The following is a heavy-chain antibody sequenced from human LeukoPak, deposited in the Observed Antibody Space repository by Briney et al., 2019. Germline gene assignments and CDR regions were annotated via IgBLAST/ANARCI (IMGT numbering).Heavy chain of an antibody. D-gene: IGHD3-3*01. Sequence: GGSLRLSCAASGFTFNNYAMSWVRQAPGKGLEWVSAISGTGDATWYPDSVKGRFTISRDKSRNTVYLQMNSLRAEDTAVYYCAKTPIPDYDFWSGYCLFDYWGQGTLVTVSS. V-gene: IGHV3-23*01. CDR3: AKTPIPDYDFWSGYCLFDY. J-gene: IGHJ4*02. CDR2: ISGTGDAT. CDR1: GFTFNNYA.